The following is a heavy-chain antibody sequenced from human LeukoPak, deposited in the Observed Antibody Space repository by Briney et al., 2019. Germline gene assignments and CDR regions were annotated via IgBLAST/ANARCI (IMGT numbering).Heavy chain of an antibody. CDR1: GFTFSSYA. Sequence: GGSLRLSCAASGFTFSSYAMSWVRRAPGKGLEWVSAISGSGGSTYYTDSVKGRFTISRDNSKNTLYLQMNSLRAEDTAVYYCAKRIYDFWSGYYRRAENHFDYWGQGTLVTVSS. J-gene: IGHJ4*02. CDR2: ISGSGGST. D-gene: IGHD3-3*01. V-gene: IGHV3-23*01. CDR3: AKRIYDFWSGYYRRAENHFDY.